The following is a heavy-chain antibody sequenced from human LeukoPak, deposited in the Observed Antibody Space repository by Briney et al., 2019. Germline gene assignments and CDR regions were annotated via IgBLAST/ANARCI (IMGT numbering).Heavy chain of an antibody. D-gene: IGHD6-19*01. Sequence: GESLKISCKGSGYSFTSYWIGWVRQMPGKGLEWMGIIYPGDSDTRYSPSFQGQVTISADKSISTAYLQWSSLKASDTAMYYCARGGSSGWYRGENFDYWGQGTLVTVSS. V-gene: IGHV5-51*01. CDR1: GYSFTSYW. CDR3: ARGGSSGWYRGENFDY. CDR2: IYPGDSDT. J-gene: IGHJ4*02.